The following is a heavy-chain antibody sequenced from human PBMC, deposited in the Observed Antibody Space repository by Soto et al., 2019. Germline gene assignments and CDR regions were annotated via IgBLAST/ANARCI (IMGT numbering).Heavy chain of an antibody. CDR2: ISGGGGST. D-gene: IGHD1-26*01. CDR1: GFTFSTYA. J-gene: IGHJ6*02. Sequence: GGSLRLSCAASGFTFSTYAMNWVRQAPGKGLEWVSAISGGGGSTYYADSVKGRVTISRDNSKNTLYLQMNSLRAEDTAVYYCAKVSLGALTFTDYYYYGLDVWGQGTTVTV. CDR3: AKVSLGALTFTDYYYYGLDV. V-gene: IGHV3-23*01.